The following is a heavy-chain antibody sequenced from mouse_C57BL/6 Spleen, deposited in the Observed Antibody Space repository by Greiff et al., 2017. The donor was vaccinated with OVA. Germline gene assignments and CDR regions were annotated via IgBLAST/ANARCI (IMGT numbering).Heavy chain of an antibody. Sequence: EVHLVESEGGLVQPGSSMKLSCTASGFTFSDYYMAWVRQVPEKGLEWVANINYDGSSTYYLDSLKCRFIISRDNATKILFPQVRSLVSEDTAAYHCARARGSFDYWGQGTTLTVSS. J-gene: IGHJ2*01. CDR1: GFTFSDYY. CDR2: INYDGSST. V-gene: IGHV5-16*01. D-gene: IGHD3-1*01. CDR3: ARARGSFDY.